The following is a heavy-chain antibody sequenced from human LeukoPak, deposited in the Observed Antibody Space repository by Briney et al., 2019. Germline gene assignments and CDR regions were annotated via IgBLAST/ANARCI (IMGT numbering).Heavy chain of an antibody. Sequence: GGSLRLSCAASGFTFRSYEVNRVRQAPGKGLEFISYISGSGDVTSYGDSVKGRFTISRDNAKNSLSLQMNSLRAEDTAVYYCARLDGYASFDYWGQGTLVTVSS. D-gene: IGHD2-15*01. J-gene: IGHJ4*02. CDR3: ARLDGYASFDY. CDR2: ISGSGDVT. CDR1: GFTFRSYE. V-gene: IGHV3-48*03.